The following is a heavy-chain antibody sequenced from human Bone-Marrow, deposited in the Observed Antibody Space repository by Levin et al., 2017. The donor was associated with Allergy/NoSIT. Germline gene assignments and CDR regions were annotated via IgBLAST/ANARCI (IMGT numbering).Heavy chain of an antibody. V-gene: IGHV3-23*01. CDR1: GFTFSSYA. D-gene: IGHD4-11*01. CDR3: AKDTPYYSNFSYYYYYGMDG. CDR2: ISGSGGST. Sequence: GGSLRLSCAASGFTFSSYAMSWVRQAPGKGLEWVSAISGSGGSTYYADSVKGRFTISRDNSKNTLYLQMNSLRAEDTAVYYCAKDTPYYSNFSYYYYYGMDGWGQGTTVTVSS. J-gene: IGHJ6*02.